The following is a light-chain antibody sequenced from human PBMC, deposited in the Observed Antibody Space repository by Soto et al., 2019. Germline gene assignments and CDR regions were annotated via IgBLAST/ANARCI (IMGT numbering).Light chain of an antibody. J-gene: IGKJ4*01. CDR2: GAS. Sequence: EIVLTRPPGTLSLSPGEGATLSCRASQSVSGSYLAWYQQKPGQAPRLLIYGASSRATGIPDRFSGSGSETDFTLNISRLEPEDFAVYYCQQYGSLLTFGGGTKVDIK. V-gene: IGKV3-20*01. CDR1: QSVSGSY. CDR3: QQYGSLLT.